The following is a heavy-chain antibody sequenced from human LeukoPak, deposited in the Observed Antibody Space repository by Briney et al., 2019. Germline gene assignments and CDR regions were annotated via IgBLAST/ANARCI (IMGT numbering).Heavy chain of an antibody. D-gene: IGHD3-22*01. V-gene: IGHV3-48*01. Sequence: PGGSLRLSCAASGFTFSSYSMNWVRQAPGKGLEWVSYISSSSTIYYADSVKGRFTISRDNAKNSLYLQMNSLRAEDTAVYYCARDLAYYYDSSGYFFDYWGQGTLVTVSS. J-gene: IGHJ4*02. CDR1: GFTFSSYS. CDR2: ISSSSTI. CDR3: ARDLAYYYDSSGYFFDY.